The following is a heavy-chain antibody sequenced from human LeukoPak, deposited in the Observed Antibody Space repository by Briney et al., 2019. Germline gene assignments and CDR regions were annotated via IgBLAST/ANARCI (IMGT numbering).Heavy chain of an antibody. J-gene: IGHJ4*02. V-gene: IGHV3-74*01. D-gene: IGHD2/OR15-2a*01. CDR1: GFTFSDTW. Sequence: QPGGSLRLSCAASGFTFSDTWMHWVRQAPGKGLVWVSRIRSDGSDTRYAESVKGRLTISRDNAKNTLYLQMNSLRAEDTAVYYCARDWFHAIDYWGQGTLVTVSS. CDR2: IRSDGSDT. CDR3: ARDWFHAIDY.